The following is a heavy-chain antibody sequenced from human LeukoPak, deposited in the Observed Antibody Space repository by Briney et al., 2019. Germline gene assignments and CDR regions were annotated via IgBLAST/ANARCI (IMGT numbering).Heavy chain of an antibody. Sequence: PSETLSLTCTVSGGSISSGGYYWSWIRQPPGKGLEWIGYIYHSGSTYYNPSLKSRVTISVDRSKNQFSLKLSSVTAADTAVYYCARDRSRERIVVVPADLGDAFDIWGQGTMVTVSS. CDR3: ARDRSRERIVVVPADLGDAFDI. J-gene: IGHJ3*02. CDR1: GGSISSGGYY. CDR2: IYHSGST. V-gene: IGHV4-30-2*01. D-gene: IGHD2-2*01.